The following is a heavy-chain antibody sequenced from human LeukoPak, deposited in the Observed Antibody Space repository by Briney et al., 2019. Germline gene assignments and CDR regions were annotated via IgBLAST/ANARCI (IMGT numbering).Heavy chain of an antibody. J-gene: IGHJ4*02. CDR3: ARDWGGYYYDSSGPLEGYFDY. CDR1: GFTFSSYW. D-gene: IGHD3-22*01. V-gene: IGHV3-7*03. Sequence: PGGSLRLSCAASGFTFSSYWMSWVRQAPGKGLEWVANIKQDGSEKYYVDSVKGRFTISRDNAKNLLYLQMNSLRAEDTAVYYCARDWGGYYYDSSGPLEGYFDYWGQGTLVTVSS. CDR2: IKQDGSEK.